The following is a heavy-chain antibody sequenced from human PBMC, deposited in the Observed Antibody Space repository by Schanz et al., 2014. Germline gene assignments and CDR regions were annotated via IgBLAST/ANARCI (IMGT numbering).Heavy chain of an antibody. CDR2: ISGSGGST. CDR3: ARVKEGTITRCDRAENEGSYYMDD. J-gene: IGHJ6*03. V-gene: IGHV3-23*04. Sequence: VQLVESGGGVVQPGRSLRLSCAASGFTFSSYAMSWVRQAPGKGLEWVSAISGSGGSTYYADSVKGRFTISRDKSKNTLYMQMKSLRAEDTAVYYCARVKEGTITRCDRAENEGSYYMDDWGKGTTVTVSS. D-gene: IGHD2-2*01. CDR1: GFTFSSYA.